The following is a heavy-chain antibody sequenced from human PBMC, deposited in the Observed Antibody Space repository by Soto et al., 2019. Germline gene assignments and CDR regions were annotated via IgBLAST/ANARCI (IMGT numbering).Heavy chain of an antibody. CDR3: ARDRYCTNGVCYKRYDY. CDR2: ISAYNGNT. V-gene: IGHV1-18*04. J-gene: IGHJ4*02. CDR1: GYTFTSYG. D-gene: IGHD2-8*01. Sequence: QVQLVQSGAEVKKPGASVKVSCKASGYTFTSYGISWVRQAPGQGLEWMGWISAYNGNTNYAQKLQGRVTMTTDTSTSTAYMELRSLRSDDTDVYYCARDRYCTNGVCYKRYDYWGQGTLVTVSS.